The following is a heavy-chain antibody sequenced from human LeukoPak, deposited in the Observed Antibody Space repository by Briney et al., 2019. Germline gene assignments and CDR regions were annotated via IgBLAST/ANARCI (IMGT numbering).Heavy chain of an antibody. CDR2: MNPNSGNT. D-gene: IGHD1-26*01. CDR3: ARASEWELHAFDT. J-gene: IGHJ3*02. V-gene: IGHV1-8*03. Sequence: ASVKVSCKASGCTFTSYDINWVRQATGQGLEWMGWMNPNSGNTGYAQKFQGRVTITRNTSISTAYMELSSLRSEDTAVYYCARASEWELHAFDTWGQGTMVTVSS. CDR1: GCTFTSYD.